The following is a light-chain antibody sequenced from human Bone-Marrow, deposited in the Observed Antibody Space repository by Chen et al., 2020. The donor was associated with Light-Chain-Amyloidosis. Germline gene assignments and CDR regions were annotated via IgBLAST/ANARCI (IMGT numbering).Light chain of an antibody. CDR3: QVWDRSSDRPV. J-gene: IGLJ3*02. V-gene: IGLV3-21*02. CDR2: DDS. CDR1: NIGSTS. Sequence: SYVLTQPSSVSVAPGQKATIACGGNNIGSTSVHWYQQTPGQAPLLVVYDDSDRPSGIPERLAGSDSGTTATLTISRVEADDEADYYCQVWDRSSDRPVFGGGTKLTVL.